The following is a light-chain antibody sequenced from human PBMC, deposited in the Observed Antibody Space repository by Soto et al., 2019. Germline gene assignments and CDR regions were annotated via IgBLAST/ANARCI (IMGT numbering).Light chain of an antibody. V-gene: IGLV1-47*01. CDR3: AAWDDDLSLL. CDR2: RNN. CDR1: SSNIGSNY. J-gene: IGLJ2*01. Sequence: QSVLTQPPSASGTPGQRVTISCSGSSSNIGSNYVYWYQQLPGTAPKLLIYRNNQRPSGVPDRFSGSKSGTSASLAISGLRSEDEADYYCAAWDDDLSLLFGGGTKLTVL.